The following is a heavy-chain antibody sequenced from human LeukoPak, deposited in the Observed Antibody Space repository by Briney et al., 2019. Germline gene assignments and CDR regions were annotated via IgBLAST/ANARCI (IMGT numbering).Heavy chain of an antibody. Sequence: SETLSLTCTVSGGSISSYYWSWIRQPPGKGLECIGYIYYSGSTNYKPSLKSRVTMSVDTSKIQFSLRLSSVTAADTAVYYCARLLYNWNYVIDYWGQGTLVTVSS. CDR1: GGSISSYY. J-gene: IGHJ4*02. CDR2: IYYSGST. D-gene: IGHD1-7*01. V-gene: IGHV4-59*01. CDR3: ARLLYNWNYVIDY.